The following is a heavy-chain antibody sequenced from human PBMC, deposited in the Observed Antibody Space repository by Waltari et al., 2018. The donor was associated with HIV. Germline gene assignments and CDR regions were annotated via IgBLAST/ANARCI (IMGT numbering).Heavy chain of an antibody. CDR2: IYTSGST. CDR1: GGSISSYY. CDR3: ARSGGSGYYYRYYGMDV. Sequence: QVQLQESGPGLVKPSETLSLTCTVSGGSISSYYWSWIRQPAGKGLEWIGRIYTSGSTTSNPALRSRVTMSVDTSKTQFSLKLSSVTAADTAVYYCARSGGSGYYYRYYGMDVWGQGTTVTVSS. V-gene: IGHV4-4*07. D-gene: IGHD3-3*01. J-gene: IGHJ6*02.